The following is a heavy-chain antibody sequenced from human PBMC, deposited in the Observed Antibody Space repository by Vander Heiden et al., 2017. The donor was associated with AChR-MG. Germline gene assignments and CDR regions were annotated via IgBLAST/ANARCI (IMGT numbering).Heavy chain of an antibody. Sequence: QVQLQQWGAGLFKPSDTLSLTCAVYGGSFRGDEWSRSRQPPGKGLEWIGEIKHSGSTNYNQSLKSRVTISGDTSKNQFSLKLSSVTAADTAGEYGERGWTTVKRGGMDVWGQGTTVTVA. CDR3: ERGWTTVKRGGMDV. J-gene: IGHJ6*02. V-gene: IGHV4-34*01. CDR1: GGSFRGDE. D-gene: IGHD4-17*01. CDR2: IKHSGST.